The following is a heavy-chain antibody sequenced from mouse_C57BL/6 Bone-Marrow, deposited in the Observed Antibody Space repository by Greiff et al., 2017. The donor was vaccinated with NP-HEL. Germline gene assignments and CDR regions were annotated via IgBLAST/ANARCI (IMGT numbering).Heavy chain of an antibody. CDR1: GYTFTSNW. CDR2: IYPGNSDT. CDR3: TRDLLLRWRGYFDV. V-gene: IGHV1-5*01. J-gene: IGHJ1*03. Sequence: EVQLQQSGTVLARPGASVKMSCKTSGYTFTSNWMHWVKQRPGQGLEWIGAIYPGNSDTSYNQKFKGKAKLTAVTSASTAYMELSSLTNEDSAVYYCTRDLLLRWRGYFDVWGTGTTVTVSS. D-gene: IGHD1-1*01.